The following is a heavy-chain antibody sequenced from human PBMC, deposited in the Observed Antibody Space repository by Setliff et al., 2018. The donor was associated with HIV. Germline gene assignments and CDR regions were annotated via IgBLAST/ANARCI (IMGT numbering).Heavy chain of an antibody. CDR1: GFTLSDFY. V-gene: IGHV3-11*06. J-gene: IGHJ4*02. CDR2: ISSGSSYK. Sequence: PGGSLRLSCIASGFTLSDFYMSWIRQAPGKGLEWVSYISSGSSYKEYADSVKGRSTISRDNAKNTVYLQMNSLRAEDTAVYYCAAILQGWGQGTLVTVSS. CDR3: AAILQG.